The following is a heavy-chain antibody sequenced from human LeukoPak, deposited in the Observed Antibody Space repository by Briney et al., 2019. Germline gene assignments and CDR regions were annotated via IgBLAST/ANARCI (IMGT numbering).Heavy chain of an antibody. J-gene: IGHJ4*02. CDR1: GFTFSSYS. CDR2: VTRSGGSA. V-gene: IGHV3-23*01. CDR3: AKTMGAIDHDY. Sequence: PGGSLRLSCAASGFTFSSYSMNWVRQAPGKRLEWVSTVTRSGGSAYYADSVKGRFTNSRDNSKNMLSLQMSSLRAEDTAVYYCAKTMGAIDHDYWGQGTLVTVSS. D-gene: IGHD1-26*01.